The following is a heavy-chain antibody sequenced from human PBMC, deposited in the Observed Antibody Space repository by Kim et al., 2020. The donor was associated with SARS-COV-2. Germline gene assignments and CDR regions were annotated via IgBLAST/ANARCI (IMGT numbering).Heavy chain of an antibody. J-gene: IGHJ4*02. Sequence: SETMSLTCTVSGASIDSSDSYWGWIRQPPGKGLEWIGSVYYSGTTYYNPSLKSRVTLSADTARNQFSLRMTSATAADTAAYYCARHTLRSLEFGALGDFDYWGQEAMVAVAS. CDR3: ARHTLRSLEFGALGDFDY. CDR1: GASIDSSDSY. V-gene: IGHV4-39*01. CDR2: VYYSGTT. D-gene: IGHD3-10*01.